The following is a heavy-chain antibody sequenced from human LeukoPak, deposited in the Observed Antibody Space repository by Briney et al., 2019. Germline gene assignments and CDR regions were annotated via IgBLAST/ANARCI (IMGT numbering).Heavy chain of an antibody. CDR2: INSCSGST. D-gene: IGHD1-26*01. CDR3: KRGKSGGYDFDF. J-gene: IGHJ4*02. CDR1: GYTFTNYY. Sequence: ASVKVSCKASGYTFTNYYMHWVRQAPGQGREWMAMINSCSGSTTFAQKFQGRVTMTRDTSTSTVYMELSSLRSEDTAVYYCKRGKSGGYDFDFWGQGTQVIVSS. V-gene: IGHV1-46*01.